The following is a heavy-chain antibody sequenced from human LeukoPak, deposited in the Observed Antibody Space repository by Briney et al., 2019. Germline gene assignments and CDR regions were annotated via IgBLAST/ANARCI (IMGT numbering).Heavy chain of an antibody. CDR3: ARVVGGPNIGRDAFSV. J-gene: IGHJ3*01. CDR1: LRTLSKYW. D-gene: IGHD6-19*01. CDR2: ICCSSDTT. V-gene: IGHV3-23*01. Sequence: LGWGLTVTCPGTLRTLSKYWMHWVRQPRGRGGEWVSAICCSSDTTYYADSVRGRFSLSSDKYKNTVYLQMNSLRADDTGIYVCARVVGGPNIGRDAFSVWARGTKVTVSS.